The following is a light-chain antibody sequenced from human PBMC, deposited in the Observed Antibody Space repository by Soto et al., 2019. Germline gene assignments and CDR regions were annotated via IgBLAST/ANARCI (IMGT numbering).Light chain of an antibody. J-gene: IGLJ1*01. Sequence: QSALTQPASVSGSPGQSITISCTGTSSDVGGYNSVSWYQQHPGKAPKLMIYEVSNRPSGVSNRFSGSKSGNTASLTISGLQAEDAADYYCSSYTTSSTLLNVFGTGTKVTVL. CDR2: EVS. CDR1: SSDVGGYNS. V-gene: IGLV2-14*01. CDR3: SSYTTSSTLLNV.